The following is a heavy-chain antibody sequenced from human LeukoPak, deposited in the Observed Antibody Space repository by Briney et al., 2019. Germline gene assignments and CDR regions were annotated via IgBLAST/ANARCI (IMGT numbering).Heavy chain of an antibody. Sequence: GRSLRLSCTASGFTFGDYAMSWFRQAPGKGLEWVGFIRSKAYGGTTEYAASVKGRFTISRDDSKNSLYLQMNNLETEDTAVYYCARSPPDFRFFDYWGQGTLVTVSS. CDR2: IRSKAYGGTT. CDR1: GFTFGDYA. V-gene: IGHV3-49*03. CDR3: ARSPPDFRFFDY. J-gene: IGHJ4*02. D-gene: IGHD3-3*01.